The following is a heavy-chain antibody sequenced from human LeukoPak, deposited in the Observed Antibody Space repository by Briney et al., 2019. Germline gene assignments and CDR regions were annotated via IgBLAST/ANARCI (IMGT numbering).Heavy chain of an antibody. D-gene: IGHD3-10*01. CDR2: INPDGSRT. J-gene: IGHJ5*02. CDR3: ARVASGSYNWFDP. CDR1: GFTFSTYW. Sequence: PGRSLRLSCAASGFTFSTYWMHWVRQAPGKGLVWVSRINPDGSRTSYADSAKGRFTISRDNAKNTLYLQMNSLRAEDTAVYYCARVASGSYNWFDPWGQGSLVTVSA. V-gene: IGHV3-74*01.